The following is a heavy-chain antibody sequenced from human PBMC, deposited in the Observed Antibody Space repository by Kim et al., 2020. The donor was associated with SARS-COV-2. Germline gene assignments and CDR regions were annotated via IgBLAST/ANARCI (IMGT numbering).Heavy chain of an antibody. D-gene: IGHD6-19*01. CDR1: GFTFSSYA. CDR2: ISYDGSNK. J-gene: IGHJ6*02. V-gene: IGHV3-30-3*01. Sequence: GGSLRLSCVASGFTFSSYAMHWVRQAPGKGLGWVTVISYDGSNKYYIDSVKGRFTISRDNSKSTLYLQMNSLRAEDTGVDYCARDLRQWLAHTSPDYDYYGMDDWGQGTPVTVSS. CDR3: ARDLRQWLAHTSPDYDYYGMDD.